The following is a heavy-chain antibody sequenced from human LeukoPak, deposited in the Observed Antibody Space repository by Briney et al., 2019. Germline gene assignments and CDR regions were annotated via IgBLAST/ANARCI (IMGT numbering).Heavy chain of an antibody. CDR2: IWYDGSNE. CDR1: GFTFSSYA. J-gene: IGHJ4*02. CDR3: ARVAMSDSSGYCDY. D-gene: IGHD3-22*01. V-gene: IGHV3-33*01. Sequence: GGSLRLSCAASGFTFSSYAMHWVRQAPGKGLEWVAVIWYDGSNENYADSVRGRFTVSRDNSKNTLYLHMNSVRAEDTAVYYCARVAMSDSSGYCDYWGRGTLVTVSS.